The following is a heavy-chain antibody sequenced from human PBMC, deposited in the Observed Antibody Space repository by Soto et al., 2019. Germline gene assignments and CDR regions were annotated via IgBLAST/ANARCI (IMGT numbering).Heavy chain of an antibody. CDR2: IYYSGST. CDR1: GGSISSYY. J-gene: IGHJ4*02. D-gene: IGHD5-12*01. Sequence: SETLSLTCTVSGGSISSYYWSWIRQPPGKGLEWIGYIYYSGSTNYNPSLKSRVTISVDTSKNQFSLKLSSVTAADTAVYYCAREGTAATIPLRGIRYFDYWGQGTLVTVSS. CDR3: AREGTAATIPLRGIRYFDY. V-gene: IGHV4-59*01.